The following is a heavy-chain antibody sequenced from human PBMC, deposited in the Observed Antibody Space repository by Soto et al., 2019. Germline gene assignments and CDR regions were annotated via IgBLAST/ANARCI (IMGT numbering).Heavy chain of an antibody. CDR1: GFTFSSYA. CDR3: AKDRSGGEGMDL. Sequence: GGSLRLSCAASGFTFSSYAMSWVRQAPEKGLEWVSAISGSGGSTYYADSVKGRFTISRDNSKNTLYLQMNSLRAEDTAVYYCAKDRSGGEGMDLWGKGTTVTVXS. J-gene: IGHJ6*04. V-gene: IGHV3-23*01. CDR2: ISGSGGST. D-gene: IGHD3-10*01.